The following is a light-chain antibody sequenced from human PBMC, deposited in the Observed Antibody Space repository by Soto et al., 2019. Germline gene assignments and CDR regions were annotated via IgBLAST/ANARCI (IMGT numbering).Light chain of an antibody. Sequence: EIVLTQSPGTLSLSPGDRATLSCRASQSVGSNYLAWYQQKPGQAPRLLIYDASSRATGIPDRFSGSGSGTDFTLTISKLEPEDFAVYYCQQYTSSPLTFGPGTKVDIK. CDR3: QQYTSSPLT. V-gene: IGKV3-20*01. CDR1: QSVGSNY. CDR2: DAS. J-gene: IGKJ3*01.